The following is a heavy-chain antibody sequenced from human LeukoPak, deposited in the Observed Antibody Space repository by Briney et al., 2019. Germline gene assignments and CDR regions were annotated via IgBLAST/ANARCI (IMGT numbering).Heavy chain of an antibody. J-gene: IGHJ4*02. CDR1: GGTFSSYA. CDR2: IIPIFGTA. Sequence: GASVKVSCKASGGTFSSYAISWVRQAPGQGLEWMGGIIPIFGTANYAQKFQGRVTITADKSTSTAYMELSSLRSEDTAVYYCARDHATYYYDGSGYYDYWGQGPLVTVSS. V-gene: IGHV1-69*06. D-gene: IGHD3-22*01. CDR3: ARDHATYYYDGSGYYDY.